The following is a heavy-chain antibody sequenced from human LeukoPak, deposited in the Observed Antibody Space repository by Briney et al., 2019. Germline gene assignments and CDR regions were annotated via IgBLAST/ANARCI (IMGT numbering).Heavy chain of an antibody. CDR3: ARGISSGWSYYFDY. CDR2: ITDDGYNT. CDR1: GFTFSAFA. Sequence: TGGSLRLSCAASGFTFSAFAMTWVRQAPGKGLEWVSTITDDGYNTYSADSVKGRITFSRDNSKNTLSLQLRSLRAEDTAVYYCARGISSGWSYYFDYWGQGTLVTVSS. J-gene: IGHJ4*02. D-gene: IGHD6-19*01. V-gene: IGHV3-23*01.